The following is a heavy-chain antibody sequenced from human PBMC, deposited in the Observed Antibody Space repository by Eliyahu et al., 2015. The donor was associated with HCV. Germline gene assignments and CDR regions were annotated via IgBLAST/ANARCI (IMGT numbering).Heavy chain of an antibody. J-gene: IGHJ1*01. CDR2: IRSKAYGGTT. CDR3: TRDYYDSSGYYFEVQH. V-gene: IGHV3-49*05. CDR1: GFTFGXYA. Sequence: EVQLVESGGGLVKPGRSXRLSCTASGFTFGXYAMSWFRQAPGKGLEWVGFIRSKAYGGTTEYAASVKGRFTISRDDSKSIAYLQMNSLKTEDTAVYYCTRDYYDSSGYYFEVQHWGQGTLVTVSS. D-gene: IGHD3-22*01.